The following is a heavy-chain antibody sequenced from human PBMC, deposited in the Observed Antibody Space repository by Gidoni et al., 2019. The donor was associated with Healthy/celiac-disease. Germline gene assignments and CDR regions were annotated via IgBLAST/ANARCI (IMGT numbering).Heavy chain of an antibody. V-gene: IGHV3-66*01. CDR1: GFTVSSNY. Sequence: EVPLVESGEGLVQPGGSLRLSCAASGFTVSSNYMSWVRQAPGKGLEWVSVIYSGGSTYYADSVKGRFTISRDNSKNTLYLKMNSLRAEDTAVYYCARVRGRWLYIDYWGQGTLVTVSS. CDR2: IYSGGST. J-gene: IGHJ4*02. CDR3: ARVRGRWLYIDY. D-gene: IGHD3-22*01.